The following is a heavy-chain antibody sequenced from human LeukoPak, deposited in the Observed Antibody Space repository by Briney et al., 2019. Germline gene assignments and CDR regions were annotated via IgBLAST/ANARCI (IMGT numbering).Heavy chain of an antibody. D-gene: IGHD6-19*01. CDR3: ARESNSPQWLVPYFDY. CDR1: GDSVSSNSAA. Sequence: SETLSLTCAISGDSVSSNSAAWNWIRQSPSSGLEWLGRTYYRSKWYNDYAVSVKSRITINPDTSKNQFSLQLNSVTPEDTAVYYCARESNSPQWLVPYFDYWGQGTLVTVSS. J-gene: IGHJ4*02. CDR2: TYYRSKWYN. V-gene: IGHV6-1*01.